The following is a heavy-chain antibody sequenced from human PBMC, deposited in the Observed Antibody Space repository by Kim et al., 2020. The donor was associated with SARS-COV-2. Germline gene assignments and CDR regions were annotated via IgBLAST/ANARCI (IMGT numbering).Heavy chain of an antibody. CDR1: GGTFSSYA. J-gene: IGHJ6*02. CDR2: IIPFFGTA. CDR3: ASKDGIAAFGGYYYYYGMDV. D-gene: IGHD6-13*01. Sequence: SVKVSCKASGGTFSSYAISWVRQAPGQGLEWMGGIIPFFGTANYAQKFQGRVTITADKSTSTAYMELRSLRSEDTAVYYCASKDGIAAFGGYYYYYGMDVWGQGTTVTVSS. V-gene: IGHV1-69*06.